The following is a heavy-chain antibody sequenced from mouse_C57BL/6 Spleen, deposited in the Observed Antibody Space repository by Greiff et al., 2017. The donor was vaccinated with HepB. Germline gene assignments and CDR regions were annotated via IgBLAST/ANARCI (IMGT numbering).Heavy chain of an antibody. D-gene: IGHD2-5*01. Sequence: VQLQQPGAELVRPGSSVKLSCKASGYTFTSYWMDWVKQRPGQGLEWIGNIYPSDSETHYNQKFKDKATLTVDKSSSTAYMQLSSLTSEDSAVYYCARSGYYSNAWFAYWGQGTLVTVSA. CDR3: ARSGYYSNAWFAY. V-gene: IGHV1-61*01. CDR1: GYTFTSYW. CDR2: IYPSDSET. J-gene: IGHJ3*01.